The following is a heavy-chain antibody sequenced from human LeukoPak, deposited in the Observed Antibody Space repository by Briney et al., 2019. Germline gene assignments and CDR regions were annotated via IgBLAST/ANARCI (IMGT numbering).Heavy chain of an antibody. Sequence: SETLSLTCTVSGAFISNYYWSWIRQTPEKGLEWMGHIHSSGGSSYYPSLKSRLTLSIDTSRNQLSLKLPSVTAADTAVYFCARLGSYHDFWGQGALVTVSS. CDR2: IHSSGGS. J-gene: IGHJ4*02. V-gene: IGHV4-4*09. CDR1: GAFISNYY. D-gene: IGHD1-26*01. CDR3: ARLGSYHDF.